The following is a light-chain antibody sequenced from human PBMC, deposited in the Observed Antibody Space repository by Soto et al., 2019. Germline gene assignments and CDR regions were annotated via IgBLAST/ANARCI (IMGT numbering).Light chain of an antibody. J-gene: IGLJ1*01. Sequence: SYELTQPPSVSVAQGKTARITCGGNNIGSKSVHWYQQKPGQAPVLVIYYDSDRPSGIPERFSGSNSGNTATLTISRVEAGDEAVYYCQVWDSSSDHLYLFGTGTKLTVL. V-gene: IGLV3-21*04. CDR2: YDS. CDR3: QVWDSSSDHLYL. CDR1: NIGSKS.